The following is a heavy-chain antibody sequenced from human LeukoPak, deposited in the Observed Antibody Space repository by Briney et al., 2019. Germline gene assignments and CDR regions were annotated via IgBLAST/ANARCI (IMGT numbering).Heavy chain of an antibody. CDR1: GYTFTSYG. V-gene: IGHV1-18*01. CDR2: ISAYNGNT. CDR3: ARTIAVAGNPDAFDI. D-gene: IGHD6-19*01. Sequence: ASVKVSCKASGYTFTSYGISWVRQAPGQGLEWMGWISAYNGNTNYAQKLQGRVTMTTDTSTSTAYMELRSLRSDDTAVYYCARTIAVAGNPDAFDIWGQGTMVTVSS. J-gene: IGHJ3*02.